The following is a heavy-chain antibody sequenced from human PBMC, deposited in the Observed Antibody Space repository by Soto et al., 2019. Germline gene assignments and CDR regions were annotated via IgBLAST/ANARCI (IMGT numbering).Heavy chain of an antibody. CDR1: GFTFSSYG. Sequence: GGSLRLSCAASGFTFSSYGMHWVRQAPGKGLEWVAVISYDGSNKYYADSVKGRFTISRDNSKNTLYLQINSLRAEDTAVYYCAKDRYYGSGSPYGMDVWGQGTTVTVSS. J-gene: IGHJ6*02. CDR3: AKDRYYGSGSPYGMDV. CDR2: ISYDGSNK. V-gene: IGHV3-30*18. D-gene: IGHD3-10*01.